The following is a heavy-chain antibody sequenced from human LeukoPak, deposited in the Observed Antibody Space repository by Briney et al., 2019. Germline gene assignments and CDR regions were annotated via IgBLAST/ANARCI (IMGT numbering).Heavy chain of an antibody. CDR2: FDPEDGET. CDR1: GYTLTELS. V-gene: IGHV1-24*01. J-gene: IGHJ4*02. Sequence: GASVKVSCKVSGYTLTELSMHWVRQAPGKGLEWMGGFDPEDGETIYAQKFQGRVTITEDTSTDTAYMELSSLRSEDTAVYYCATVGGRYYDSSGYPYYFDYWGQGTLVTVSS. CDR3: ATVGGRYYDSSGYPYYFDY. D-gene: IGHD3-22*01.